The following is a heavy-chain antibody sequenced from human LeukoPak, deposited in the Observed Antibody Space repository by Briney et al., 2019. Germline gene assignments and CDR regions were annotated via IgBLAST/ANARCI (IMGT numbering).Heavy chain of an antibody. V-gene: IGHV3-21*01. CDR1: GFTFSSYS. CDR2: ISSSSSYI. CDR3: ARDHRFGPSLSYYYYMDV. Sequence: PGGSLRLSCAASGFTFSSYSMNWVRQAPGKGLEWVSSISSSSSYIYYADSVKGRFTISRDNAKNSLYLQMNSLRAEDTAVYYCARDHRFGPSLSYYYYMDVWGKGTTVTVSS. D-gene: IGHD3-16*01. J-gene: IGHJ6*03.